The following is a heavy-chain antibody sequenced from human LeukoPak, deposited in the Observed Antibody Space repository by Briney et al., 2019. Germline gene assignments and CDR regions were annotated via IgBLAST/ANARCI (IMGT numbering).Heavy chain of an antibody. V-gene: IGHV4-34*01. CDR3: ARGYCSSTSCYPSWFDP. J-gene: IGHJ5*02. CDR1: GGSFSGYY. D-gene: IGHD2-2*01. CDR2: INHSGST. Sequence: SETLSLTCAVYGGSFSGYYWGWIRQPPGKGLEWIGEINHSGSTNYNPSPKSRVTISVDTSKNQFSLKLSSVTAADTAVYYCARGYCSSTSCYPSWFDPWGQGTLVTVSS.